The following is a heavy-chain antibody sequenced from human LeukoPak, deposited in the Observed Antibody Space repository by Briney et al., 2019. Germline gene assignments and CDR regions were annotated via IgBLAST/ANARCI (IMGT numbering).Heavy chain of an antibody. CDR3: AGTSEATYYSLSSGHYLGAFDI. Sequence: PGGSLRLSCAASGFAFSNYVMHWVRQTPGKGLEWVAVTWYDGSNKYYADSVKGRFTISRDNSKNTLYLQMNSLRAEDTAVFYCAGTSEATYYSLSSGHYLGAFDIWGQGTMVTVSS. V-gene: IGHV3-33*01. CDR2: TWYDGSNK. D-gene: IGHD3-22*01. J-gene: IGHJ3*02. CDR1: GFAFSNYV.